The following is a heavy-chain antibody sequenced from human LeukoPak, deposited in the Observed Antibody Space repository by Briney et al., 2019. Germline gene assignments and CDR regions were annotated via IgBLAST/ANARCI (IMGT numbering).Heavy chain of an antibody. Sequence: GGSLRHSCAASGFTFSDYSINWVRQAPGKGLEWVSSINPTSTSIYYADAVRGRFTISRDNAKSSLYLQMNSLRVDDTAVYYCAKADATIVGAFDIWGQGTIHTVSS. CDR2: INPTSTSI. CDR1: GFTFSDYS. V-gene: IGHV3-21*04. J-gene: IGHJ3*02. D-gene: IGHD2-15*01. CDR3: AKADATIVGAFDI.